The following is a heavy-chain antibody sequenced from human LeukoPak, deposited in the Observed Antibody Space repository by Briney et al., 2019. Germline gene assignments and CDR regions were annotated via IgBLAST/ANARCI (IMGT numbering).Heavy chain of an antibody. CDR3: ARGDDILTGYFQSLDY. D-gene: IGHD3-9*01. CDR2: ISSNGGST. CDR1: GFTFSSYA. Sequence: PGGSLRLSCAASGFTFSSYAMHWVRQAPGQGLEYVSAISSNGGSTYYANSVKDRFTISRDNSKNTLYLQMGSLRAEDMAVYYCARGDDILTGYFQSLDYWGQGTLVTVSS. J-gene: IGHJ4*02. V-gene: IGHV3-64*01.